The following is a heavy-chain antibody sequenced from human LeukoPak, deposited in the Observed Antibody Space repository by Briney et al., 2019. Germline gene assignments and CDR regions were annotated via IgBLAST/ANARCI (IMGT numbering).Heavy chain of an antibody. V-gene: IGHV3-23*01. CDR2: IGGSGSGP. CDR1: GFKFDYFA. D-gene: IGHD4-23*01. J-gene: IGHJ4*02. CDR3: SRINYGGNSGYHFDS. Sequence: GGSLRLSCVASGFKFDYFAMSWVRQAPGKRLEWVSTIGGSGSGPSYADSVRGRFTISRDNSNNMVYLQMDSLGAEDTAVCYCSRINYGGNSGYHFDSWGQGTLVTVSS.